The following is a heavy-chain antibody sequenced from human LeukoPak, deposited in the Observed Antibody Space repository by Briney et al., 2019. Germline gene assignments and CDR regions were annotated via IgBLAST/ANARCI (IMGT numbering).Heavy chain of an antibody. CDR1: VFTFTNYP. Sequence: PGGSLRLSCAASVFTFTNYPIHWVRQAPGKGLEWVSDISGSGGSTYYADSVKGRFTISRDNSNNTLYLQMHSLRAEDTAVYYCAKGKAYYYDSSGHRYFDYWGQGTLVTVSS. D-gene: IGHD3-22*01. J-gene: IGHJ4*02. CDR3: AKGKAYYYDSSGHRYFDY. V-gene: IGHV3-23*01. CDR2: ISGSGGST.